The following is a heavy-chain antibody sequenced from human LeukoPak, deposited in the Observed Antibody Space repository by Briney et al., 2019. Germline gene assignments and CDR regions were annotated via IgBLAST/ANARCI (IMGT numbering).Heavy chain of an antibody. Sequence: GASVKVSCKASGYTFSSYAISWVRQAPGQGLEWMGGIIPIFGTANYAQKFQGRVTTTTDESTSTAYMELSSLRSEDTAVYYCARVGHTIFGEVSPGMGWFDPWGQGSLVTVSS. CDR3: ARVGHTIFGEVSPGMGWFDP. J-gene: IGHJ5*02. D-gene: IGHD3-3*01. CDR1: GYTFSSYA. V-gene: IGHV1-69*05. CDR2: IIPIFGTA.